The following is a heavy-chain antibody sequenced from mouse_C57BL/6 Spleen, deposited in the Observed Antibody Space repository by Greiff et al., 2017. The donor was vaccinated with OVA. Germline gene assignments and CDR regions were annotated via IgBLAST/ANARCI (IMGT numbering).Heavy chain of an antibody. CDR1: GFTFSDYG. V-gene: IGHV5-17*01. Sequence: DVKLVESGGGLVKPGGSLKLSCAASGFTFSDYGMHWVRQAPEKGLEWVAYISSGSSTIYYADTVKGRFTISRDNAKNTLFLQMTSLRSEDTAMYYGARLLRPYAMDYWGQGTSVTVSS. J-gene: IGHJ4*01. CDR2: ISSGSSTI. D-gene: IGHD1-2*01. CDR3: ARLLRPYAMDY.